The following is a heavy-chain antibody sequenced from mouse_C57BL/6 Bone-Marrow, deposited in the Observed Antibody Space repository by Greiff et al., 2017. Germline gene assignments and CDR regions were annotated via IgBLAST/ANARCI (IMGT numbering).Heavy chain of an antibody. CDR3: ARAGPLGRSWYY. D-gene: IGHD4-1*01. CDR1: GYTFTSYW. V-gene: IGHV1-55*01. Sequence: QVQLQQPGAELVKPGASVKMSCKASGYTFTSYWITWVKQRPGQGLEWIGDIYPTSGRTNYNEKFKSKAILTVDTSSNTAYMQLSSLTSEDSAVFYCARAGPLGRSWYYWGQGTTLTVSS. CDR2: IYPTSGRT. J-gene: IGHJ2*01.